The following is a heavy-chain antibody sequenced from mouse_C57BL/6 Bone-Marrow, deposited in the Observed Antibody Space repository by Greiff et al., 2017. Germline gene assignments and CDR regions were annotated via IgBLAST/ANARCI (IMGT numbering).Heavy chain of an antibody. J-gene: IGHJ1*03. V-gene: IGHV1-59*01. CDR3: ARSADYGSSYWYFDV. Sequence: VQLQQPGAELVRPGTSVKLSCKASGYTFTSYWMHWVKQRPGQGLEWIGVIDPSDSYTNYNQKFKGKATLTVDTSSSTAYMQLSSLTSEDSAVYYCARSADYGSSYWYFDVWGTGTTVTVSS. D-gene: IGHD1-1*01. CDR2: IDPSDSYT. CDR1: GYTFTSYW.